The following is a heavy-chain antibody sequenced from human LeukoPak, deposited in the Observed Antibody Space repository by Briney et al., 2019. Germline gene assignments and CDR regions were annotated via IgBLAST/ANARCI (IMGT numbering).Heavy chain of an antibody. D-gene: IGHD1-26*01. CDR2: INPNSGGT. Sequence: ASVKVSCKSSVYTFTGYYMHWVRQAPGQGLEWMGWINPNSGGTNYAQKFQGRVTMTRDTSISTAYMELSRLRSDDTAVYYCVVDGSYYFDYWGQGTLVTVSS. CDR3: VVDGSYYFDY. CDR1: VYTFTGYY. J-gene: IGHJ4*02. V-gene: IGHV1-2*02.